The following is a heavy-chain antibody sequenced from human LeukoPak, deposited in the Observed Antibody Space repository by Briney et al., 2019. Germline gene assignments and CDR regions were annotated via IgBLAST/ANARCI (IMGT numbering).Heavy chain of an antibody. V-gene: IGHV1-2*06. CDR2: INVNSGYT. J-gene: IGHJ4*02. Sequence: ASVKVSCKTSGYSFADYFIQWVRQAPGQGLEWIGLINVNSGYTEYAQKFQGRVTMTRDMTISTASLVVHWLISDDTAIYYCARDVTSTPNWEFDYWGQGTLVTVSS. D-gene: IGHD1-26*01. CDR3: ARDVTSTPNWEFDY. CDR1: GYSFADYF.